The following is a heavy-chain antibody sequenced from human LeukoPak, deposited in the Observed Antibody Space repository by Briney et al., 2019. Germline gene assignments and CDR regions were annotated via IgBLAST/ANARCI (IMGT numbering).Heavy chain of an antibody. J-gene: IGHJ6*02. Sequence: GASVKVSCKASGYTFTSYYMHWVRQAPGQGLEWMGLINPSGSSTSYAQKFQGRVTMTRDTSTSTVYMELSSLRSEDTAVYYCASLDPVATYYYGMDVWGQGTTVTVS. CDR3: ASLDPVATYYYGMDV. CDR1: GYTFTSYY. D-gene: IGHD6-19*01. V-gene: IGHV1-46*01. CDR2: INPSGSST.